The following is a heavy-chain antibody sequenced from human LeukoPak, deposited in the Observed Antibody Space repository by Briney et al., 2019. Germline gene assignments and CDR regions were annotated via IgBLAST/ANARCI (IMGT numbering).Heavy chain of an antibody. CDR1: GYTFTSYG. J-gene: IGHJ4*02. Sequence: GASVKVSCKASGYTFTSYGISWVRQAPGQGLEWMGWISAYNGNTNYAQKLQGRVTMTTDTSTSTAYMELRSMRSDDTAVYYCARVRPGWELPYYFDYWGQGTLVTVSS. CDR3: ARVRPGWELPYYFDY. D-gene: IGHD1-26*01. CDR2: ISAYNGNT. V-gene: IGHV1-18*01.